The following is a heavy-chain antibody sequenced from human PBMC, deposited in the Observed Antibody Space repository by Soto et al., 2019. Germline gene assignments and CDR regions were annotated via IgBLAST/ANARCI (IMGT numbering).Heavy chain of an antibody. CDR2: IYYSGST. CDR3: ARDRQGCSSTSCYYYYYYGMDV. J-gene: IGHJ6*02. V-gene: IGHV4-61*01. D-gene: IGHD2-2*01. CDR1: GGSVSRGSYY. Sequence: SETLSLTCTVSGGSVSRGSYYWSWIRQPPGKGLEWIGYIYYSGSTNYNPSLKSRVTISVDTSKNQFSLKLSSVTAADTAVYYCARDRQGCSSTSCYYYYYYGMDVWGQGTTVTVS.